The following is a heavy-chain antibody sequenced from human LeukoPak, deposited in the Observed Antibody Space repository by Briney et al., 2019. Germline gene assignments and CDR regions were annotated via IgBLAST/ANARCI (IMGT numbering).Heavy chain of an antibody. D-gene: IGHD3-22*01. Sequence: GGSLRLSCEASGNYWMHWVRQAPGKGLEWVAVISYDGGNIYYAGSVKGRFTISRDNSKNTLYLQMNSLGAEDTAVYYCARVSYYDSSGYYFLSYVDYWGQGTLVTVSS. CDR1: GNYW. CDR3: ARVSYYDSSGYYFLSYVDY. V-gene: IGHV3-30*14. CDR2: ISYDGGNI. J-gene: IGHJ4*02.